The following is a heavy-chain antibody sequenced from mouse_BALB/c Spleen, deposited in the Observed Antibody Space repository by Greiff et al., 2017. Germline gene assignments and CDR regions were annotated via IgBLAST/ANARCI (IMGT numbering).Heavy chain of an antibody. Sequence: VQLQESGPGLVAPSQSLSITCTVSGFSLTSYGVHWVRQPPGKGLEWLGVIWAGGSTNYNSALMSRLSISKDNSKSQVFLKMNSLQTDDTAMYYCARDGYDVAWFAYWGQGTLVTVSA. CDR2: IWAGGST. J-gene: IGHJ3*01. CDR1: GFSLTSYG. CDR3: ARDGYDVAWFAY. D-gene: IGHD2-2*01. V-gene: IGHV2-9*02.